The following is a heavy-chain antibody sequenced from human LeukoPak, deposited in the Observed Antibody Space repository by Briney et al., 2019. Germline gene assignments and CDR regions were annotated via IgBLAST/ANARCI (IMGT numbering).Heavy chain of an antibody. Sequence: GGSLRLSCAASGFTFSSYAMSWVRQAPGKGLEWVSAISGSGGSTYYADSVKGRFTISRDNSKNTLYLQMNSLRAEDTAVYYCAKVRPTMVRGAMGGYYFDYWGQGTLVTVSS. J-gene: IGHJ4*02. CDR3: AKVRPTMVRGAMGGYYFDY. D-gene: IGHD3-10*01. V-gene: IGHV3-23*01. CDR2: ISGSGGST. CDR1: GFTFSSYA.